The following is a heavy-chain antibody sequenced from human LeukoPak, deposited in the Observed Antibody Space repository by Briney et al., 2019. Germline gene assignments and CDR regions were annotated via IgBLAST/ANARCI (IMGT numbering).Heavy chain of an antibody. Sequence: SETLSLTCTVSGGSISSGSYYWSWIRQPAGKGLEWIGRIYTSGSTSYNPSLQSRVTISVDKSKNQFSLKLSSVTAADTAVYYCAIRTPSPGDYWGQGTLVTVSS. V-gene: IGHV4-61*02. J-gene: IGHJ4*02. D-gene: IGHD3-16*01. CDR2: IYTSGST. CDR1: GGSISSGSYY. CDR3: AIRTPSPGDY.